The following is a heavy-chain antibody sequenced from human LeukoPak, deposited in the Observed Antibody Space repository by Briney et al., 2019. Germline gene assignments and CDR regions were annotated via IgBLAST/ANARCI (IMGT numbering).Heavy chain of an antibody. CDR1: GHSISSGNY. V-gene: IGHV4-38-2*02. CDR3: AKDRVVSRYGSGSYDY. Sequence: SETLSLTCTVSGHSISSGNYWDWIRQPPGKGLEWIGSIYHSGSTYYNPSLKSRVTISVDTSKNQFSLKLSSVTAADTAVYYCAKDRVVSRYGSGSYDYWGQGTLVTVSS. D-gene: IGHD3-10*01. J-gene: IGHJ4*02. CDR2: IYHSGST.